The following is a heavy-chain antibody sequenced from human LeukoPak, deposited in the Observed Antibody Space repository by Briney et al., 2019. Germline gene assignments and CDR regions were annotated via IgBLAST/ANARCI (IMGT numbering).Heavy chain of an antibody. D-gene: IGHD3-10*01. Sequence: SSETLSLTCTVSGGSISSYYWSWIRQPPGKGLEWIGYIYYSGSTNYDPSLKSRVTISVDTSKNQFSLKLSSVTAADTAVYYCASGTGDPELWFRELSSYFDYWGQGTLVTVSP. V-gene: IGHV4-59*01. CDR3: ASGTGDPELWFRELSSYFDY. CDR2: IYYSGST. CDR1: GGSISSYY. J-gene: IGHJ4*02.